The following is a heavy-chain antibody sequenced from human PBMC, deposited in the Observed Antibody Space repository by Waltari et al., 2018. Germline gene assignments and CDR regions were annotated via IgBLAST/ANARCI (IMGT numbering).Heavy chain of an antibody. CDR2: FEPEDGET. CDR3: AKGEMERAFDI. D-gene: IGHD1-26*01. CDR1: GYTLTELS. Sequence: QVQLVQSGAAVKKPGASVKVSCKVSGYTLTELSMHWVRQAPGKGLEWMGGFEPEDGETIYAQKIQGRVTMTEDTSTDTAYMELGSLGSEDTAVYYGAKGEMERAFDIWGQGTMVTVSS. J-gene: IGHJ3*02. V-gene: IGHV1-24*01.